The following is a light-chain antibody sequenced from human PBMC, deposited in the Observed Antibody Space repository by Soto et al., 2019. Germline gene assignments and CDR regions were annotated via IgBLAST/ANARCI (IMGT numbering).Light chain of an antibody. CDR1: QSISDT. Sequence: EIVMTQSPATLSLSPGVRGTLSFMASQSISDTLAWYQQKPGQAPRLLIYGASTRAPGFPARFSGSGSGTDFTLTISSLQSEDFAVYYCQQYNNWPWTFGQGTKVDIK. V-gene: IGKV3-15*01. CDR2: GAS. J-gene: IGKJ1*01. CDR3: QQYNNWPWT.